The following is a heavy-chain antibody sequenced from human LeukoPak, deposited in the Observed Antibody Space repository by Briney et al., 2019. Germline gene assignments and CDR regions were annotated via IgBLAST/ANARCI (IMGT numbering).Heavy chain of an antibody. CDR1: GFTFSSYW. CDR3: ARLGLRGFGGFDP. J-gene: IGHJ5*02. CDR2: MYYSGST. Sequence: GSLRLSCAASGFTFSSYWMSWVRQAPGKGLEWIGTMYYSGSTYYKPSLKSRVTISVDTSKNQFSLKLTSVTAADTAIYYCARLGLRGFGGFDPWGQGTLVTVSS. D-gene: IGHD4-17*01. V-gene: IGHV4-39*07.